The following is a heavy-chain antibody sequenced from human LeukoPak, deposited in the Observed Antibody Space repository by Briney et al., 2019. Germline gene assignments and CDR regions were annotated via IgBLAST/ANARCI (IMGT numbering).Heavy chain of an antibody. CDR3: ARDSGSGNYEG. CDR1: GGSISSYY. Sequence: SETLSLTCTVSGGSISSYYWNWIRQPAGKGLEWIGRITSSRTTNYNPSLKSRLTMSVDTSKNQFSLRLSSVTAADTAVYYCARDSGSGNYEGWGQGTLVTVSS. CDR2: ITSSRTT. J-gene: IGHJ4*02. D-gene: IGHD3-10*01. V-gene: IGHV4-4*07.